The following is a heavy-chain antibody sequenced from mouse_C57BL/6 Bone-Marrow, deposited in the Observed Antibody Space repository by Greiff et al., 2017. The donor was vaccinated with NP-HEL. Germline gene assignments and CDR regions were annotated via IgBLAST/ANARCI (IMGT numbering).Heavy chain of an antibody. V-gene: IGHV1-75*01. CDR1: GYTFTDYY. J-gene: IGHJ3*01. CDR2: IFPGSGST. CDR3: ARGDGYYLFAY. Sequence: VQLQQSGPELVKPGASVKISCKASGYTFTDYYINWVKQRPGQGLEWIGWIFPGSGSTYSNEKFKGKATLTVDKSFSTAYMLLSSLTSEDSAVYFCARGDGYYLFAYWGQGTLVTVSA. D-gene: IGHD2-3*01.